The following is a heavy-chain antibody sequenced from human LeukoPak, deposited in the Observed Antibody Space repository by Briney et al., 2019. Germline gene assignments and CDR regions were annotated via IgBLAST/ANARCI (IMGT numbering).Heavy chain of an antibody. CDR2: IYYTGST. Sequence: SETLSLTCIVSGGSITNYYWSWIRQPPGKGLEYIGYIYYTGSTNYNPSLKSRVTISVDTSKNQFSLKLSSATAADTAVYYCARRVDSSGWYAYFDYWGQGTLVTVSS. CDR3: ARRVDSSGWYAYFDY. J-gene: IGHJ4*02. V-gene: IGHV4-59*01. D-gene: IGHD6-19*01. CDR1: GGSITNYY.